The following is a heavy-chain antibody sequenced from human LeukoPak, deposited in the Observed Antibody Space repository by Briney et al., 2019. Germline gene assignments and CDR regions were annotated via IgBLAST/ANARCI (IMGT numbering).Heavy chain of an antibody. D-gene: IGHD4/OR15-4a*01. V-gene: IGHV3-23*01. J-gene: IGHJ4*02. Sequence: GGSLRLSYEVSGFPFSSHAMSWVRQAPGRGLEWVSGISISGDMTYYADSVQGRFIISRDNSKNTVYLQMDSLRVEDTAVYYCANEEVPNDYWGQGTLVTVSS. CDR2: ISISGDMT. CDR3: ANEEVPNDY. CDR1: GFPFSSHA.